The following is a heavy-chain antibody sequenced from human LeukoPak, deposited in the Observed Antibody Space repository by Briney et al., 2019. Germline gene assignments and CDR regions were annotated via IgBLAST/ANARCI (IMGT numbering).Heavy chain of an antibody. CDR1: GGAISSYY. D-gene: IGHD2-15*01. Sequence: PSETLSLTCTVSGGAISSYYWSWIRQPPGKGLEWIAYVDDSGNTRYNPSLKSRVTISVDTSKNQFSLRLSSVTAADTAVYYCARHTTGYCSGGTCPYYFDYWGQGTLVTVSS. CDR2: VDDSGNT. V-gene: IGHV4-59*08. CDR3: ARHTTGYCSGGTCPYYFDY. J-gene: IGHJ4*02.